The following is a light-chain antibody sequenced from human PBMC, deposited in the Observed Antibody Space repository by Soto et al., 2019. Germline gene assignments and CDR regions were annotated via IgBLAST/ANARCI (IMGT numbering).Light chain of an antibody. CDR3: CSYAGSSTSLYV. V-gene: IGLV2-23*02. CDR1: SSDVVSYNL. Sequence: QSALTQPASVSGSPGQSITISCTGTSSDVVSYNLVSWYQQHPGKAPKLMIYEVSKRPSGVSNRFSGSKSGNTASLTISGLQAEDDADYYCCSYAGSSTSLYVFGTGTKVTVL. CDR2: EVS. J-gene: IGLJ1*01.